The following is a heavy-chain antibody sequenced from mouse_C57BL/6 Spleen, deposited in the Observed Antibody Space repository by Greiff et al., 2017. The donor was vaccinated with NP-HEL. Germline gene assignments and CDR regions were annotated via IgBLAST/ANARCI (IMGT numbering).Heavy chain of an antibody. Sequence: EVKVVEPGAELVKPGASVKLSCTASGFNIKDYYMHWVKQRTEQGLEWIGRIDPEDGETKYAPKFQGKATITADTSSQTDYLQLSSLASEDAAVYYCARSVGGISYVFAYWGQGTLVTVSA. J-gene: IGHJ3*01. V-gene: IGHV14-2*01. CDR2: IDPEDGET. CDR1: GFNIKDYY. CDR3: ARSVGGISYVFAY. D-gene: IGHD1-1*01.